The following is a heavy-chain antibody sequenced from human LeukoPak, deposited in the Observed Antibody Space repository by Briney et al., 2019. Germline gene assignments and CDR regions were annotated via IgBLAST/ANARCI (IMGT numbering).Heavy chain of an antibody. D-gene: IGHD3-22*01. CDR1: GFTFSDYY. CDR2: ISSSGSTI. Sequence: GGSLRLSCAASGFTFSDYYMSWIRQAPGKGLEWVTNISSSGSTIYYADSVKGRFTISRDNAKNSLYLQMNSLRAEDTAVYYCARVAAGYYYDSSGYLAFDIWGQGTMVTVSS. J-gene: IGHJ3*02. V-gene: IGHV3-11*04. CDR3: ARVAAGYYYDSSGYLAFDI.